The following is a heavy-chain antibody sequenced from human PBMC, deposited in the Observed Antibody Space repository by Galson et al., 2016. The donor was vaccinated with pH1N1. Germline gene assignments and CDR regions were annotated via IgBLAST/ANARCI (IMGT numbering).Heavy chain of an antibody. D-gene: IGHD1-1*01. CDR2: IRSDASKI. CDR3: AGGLLSENDVGMDV. V-gene: IGHV3-74*01. Sequence: SLRLSCAASGFPFSSHWFYWVRQAPGKGLVWVSCIRSDASKIYYADSVRGRFTISRDNAKDTVFLEMNSLRVEDTAVYYCAGGLLSENDVGMDVWGQGTTVIVSS. CDR1: GFPFSSHW. J-gene: IGHJ6*02.